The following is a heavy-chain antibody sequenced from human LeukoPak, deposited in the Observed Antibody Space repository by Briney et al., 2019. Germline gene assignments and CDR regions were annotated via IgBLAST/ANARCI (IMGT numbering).Heavy chain of an antibody. V-gene: IGHV3-53*01. CDR3: ASEALWDYDSSGYVDY. CDR1: GFTVSSNY. D-gene: IGHD3-22*01. Sequence: GGSLRLSCAASGFTVSSNYMSWVRQAPGKGLEWVSVIYSGGSTYYADSVKGRFTISRDNSENTLYLQMNSLRAEDTAVYYCASEALWDYDSSGYVDYWGQGTLVTVSS. J-gene: IGHJ4*02. CDR2: IYSGGST.